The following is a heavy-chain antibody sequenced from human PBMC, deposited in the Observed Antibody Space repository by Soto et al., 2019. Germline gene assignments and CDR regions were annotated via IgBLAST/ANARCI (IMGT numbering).Heavy chain of an antibody. CDR2: VYYRGRS. Sequence: SETLSLTCTVSGGSVTNRSYYWSWIRQSPGKGLEWIGSVYYRGRSYSKSSVKSRVTISVDTSKNQFSLNFNSVTASDTALYYCVSQRTTVLTQAYFDYWGPGALVTVSS. D-gene: IGHD4-17*01. V-gene: IGHV4-39*01. CDR3: VSQRTTVLTQAYFDY. J-gene: IGHJ4*02. CDR1: GGSVTNRSYY.